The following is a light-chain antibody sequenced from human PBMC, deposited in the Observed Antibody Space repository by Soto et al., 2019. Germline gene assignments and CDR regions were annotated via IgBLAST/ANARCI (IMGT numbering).Light chain of an antibody. CDR1: SSNIGNNY. V-gene: IGLV1-51*01. Sequence: QSVLTQPPSVSAAPGQKVTISCSGSSSNIGNNYVSWYQHLPGTAPKLLIYDSDNRPSGIPDRFSGSKSGTSATLGITGLQTGDEADYYCGTWDSSPSTGIFGGGTKLTVL. J-gene: IGLJ2*01. CDR3: GTWDSSPSTGI. CDR2: DSD.